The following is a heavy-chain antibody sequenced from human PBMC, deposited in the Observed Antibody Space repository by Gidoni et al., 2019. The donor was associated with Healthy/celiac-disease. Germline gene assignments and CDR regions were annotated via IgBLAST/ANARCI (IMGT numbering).Heavy chain of an antibody. CDR2: ISWNSGSI. V-gene: IGHV3-9*01. CDR1: GFTLDDYA. Sequence: EVQLVESGGGLVQPVRSLSLSCAASGFTLDDYAMHWVRQDPGKGLEWVSGISWNSGSIGYADSVKGRFTISRDNAKNALYLQMNSLRAEDTALYYCAKDLGDEYTWGQGTLVTVSS. J-gene: IGHJ5*02. D-gene: IGHD3-16*01. CDR3: AKDLGDEYT.